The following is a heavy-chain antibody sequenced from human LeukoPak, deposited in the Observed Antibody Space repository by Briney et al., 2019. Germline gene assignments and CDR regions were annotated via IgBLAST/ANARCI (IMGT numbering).Heavy chain of an antibody. D-gene: IGHD6-13*01. Sequence: SETLSLTCAVYGGSFSGYSWSWIRQPPGKGLEWIGEINHSGSTNYNPSLKSRVTISVDTSKNQFSLKLSSVTTADTAMYYCARGYMAAANDYWGQGTLVTVSS. J-gene: IGHJ4*02. V-gene: IGHV4-34*01. CDR3: ARGYMAAANDY. CDR1: GGSFSGYS. CDR2: INHSGST.